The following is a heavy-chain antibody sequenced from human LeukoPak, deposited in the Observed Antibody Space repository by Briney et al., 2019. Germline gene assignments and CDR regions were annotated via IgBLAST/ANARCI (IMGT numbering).Heavy chain of an antibody. Sequence: ASVKVSCKASGYTFSNYGISWVRQAPGLGLEWMGWASYNGNTNYAQKFQDRVTMTTDTSTTTAYMELRSLESDDTAVYYCARHSGSGWRALGYWGQGTLVTVSS. J-gene: IGHJ4*02. CDR1: GYTFSNYG. D-gene: IGHD6-19*01. CDR3: ARHSGSGWRALGY. V-gene: IGHV1-18*04. CDR2: ASYNGNT.